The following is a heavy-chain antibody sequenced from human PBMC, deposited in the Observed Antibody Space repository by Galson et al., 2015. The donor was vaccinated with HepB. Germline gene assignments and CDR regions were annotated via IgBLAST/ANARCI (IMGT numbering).Heavy chain of an antibody. V-gene: IGHV3-66*01. J-gene: IGHJ3*02. CDR3: ARENWELLGGAAFDI. Sequence: SLRLSCAASGFTVSSNYMSWVRQAPGKGLEWVSVIYSGGSTYYADSVKGRFTISRDNSKNTLYLQMNSLRAEDTAVYYCARENWELLGGAAFDIWGQGTMVTVSS. CDR1: GFTVSSNY. CDR2: IYSGGST. D-gene: IGHD1-26*01.